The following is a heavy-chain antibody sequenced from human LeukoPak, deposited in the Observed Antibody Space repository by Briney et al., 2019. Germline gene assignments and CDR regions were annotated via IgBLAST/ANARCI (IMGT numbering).Heavy chain of an antibody. Sequence: GGSLRLSCAASGFTFSSYGMHWVRQAPGKGPEWVAVISYDGSHKYYADSMQGRFTISRDNPRNTVYLQMNSLRDEDTAIYYCAKDRGFSYASGSSELDYWGQGTPVTVSS. CDR3: AKDRGFSYASGSSELDY. D-gene: IGHD3-10*01. CDR2: ISYDGSHK. J-gene: IGHJ4*02. CDR1: GFTFSSYG. V-gene: IGHV3-30*18.